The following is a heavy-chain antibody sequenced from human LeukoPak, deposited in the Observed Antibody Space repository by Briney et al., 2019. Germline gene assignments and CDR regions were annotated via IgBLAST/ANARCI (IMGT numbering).Heavy chain of an antibody. Sequence: GGSLRLSCAASGFTFSRYGMHWVRQAPGKGLEWVAVIWYDGSNKYYADSVKGRFTISRDNSKNTLYLQMNSLRAEDTAVYYCARDLYYDILTGYYSNYGMDVWGQGTTVTVSS. CDR2: IWYDGSNK. V-gene: IGHV3-33*01. CDR3: ARDLYYDILTGYYSNYGMDV. D-gene: IGHD3-9*01. CDR1: GFTFSRYG. J-gene: IGHJ6*02.